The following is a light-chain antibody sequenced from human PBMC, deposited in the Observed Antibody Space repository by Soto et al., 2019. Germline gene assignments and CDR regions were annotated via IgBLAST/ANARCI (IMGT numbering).Light chain of an antibody. CDR3: QQYGSFTTWT. CDR2: DAS. J-gene: IGKJ1*01. V-gene: IGKV3-20*01. CDR1: QSVSNSY. Sequence: DNVWTQYPGTLSLTPGEKATLSCRASQSVSNSYLAWYQQKPGQAPRLLIYDASTRATGIPDRFSGRGSGTDCILTISILVAEDVVVSYCQQYGSFTTWTFGQGTKVDIK.